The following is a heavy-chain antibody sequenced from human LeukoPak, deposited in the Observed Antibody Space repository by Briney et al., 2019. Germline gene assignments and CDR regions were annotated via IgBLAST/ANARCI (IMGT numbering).Heavy chain of an antibody. V-gene: IGHV4-34*01. CDR3: ARGRLKQWLVRYADYYYGMDV. J-gene: IGHJ6*02. Sequence: KPSETLSLTCAVYGGSFSGYYWSWIRQPPGKGLEWIGEINHSGSTNYNLSLKSRVTISVDTSKNQFSLKLSSVTAADTAVYYCARGRLKQWLVRYADYYYGMDVWGQGTTVTVSS. CDR1: GGSFSGYY. CDR2: INHSGST. D-gene: IGHD6-19*01.